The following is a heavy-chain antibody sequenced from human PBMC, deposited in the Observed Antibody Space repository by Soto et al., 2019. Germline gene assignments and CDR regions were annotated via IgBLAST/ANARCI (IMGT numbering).Heavy chain of an antibody. Sequence: TLSLNYSVDHLSSRGYSWWWIRPPRGKRVLWLGEINHSVSTNYNPSLKSRVTISVDTSKNQFSLKLSSVTAADTAVYYCAKEWYYDFWSGYYDHAAAWFDPWGQGTPVTVS. D-gene: IGHD3-3*01. CDR2: INHSVST. J-gene: IGHJ5*02. CDR1: HLSSRGYS. CDR3: AKEWYYDFWSGYYDHAAAWFDP. V-gene: IGHV4-34*01.